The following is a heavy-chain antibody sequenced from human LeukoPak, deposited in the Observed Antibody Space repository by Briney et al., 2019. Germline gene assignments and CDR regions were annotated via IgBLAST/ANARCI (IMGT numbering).Heavy chain of an antibody. V-gene: IGHV3-30-3*01. J-gene: IGHJ4*02. Sequence: GRSLRLSCAASGFTLTSYAMHWVRQAPGKGLEWVAVISYDGSIKYYADSVKGRFTISRDNSETTLYLQMNRLRAEDTAVYYCARGSSGYSYYFDYWGQGTLVTVSS. D-gene: IGHD3-22*01. CDR2: ISYDGSIK. CDR1: GFTLTSYA. CDR3: ARGSSGYSYYFDY.